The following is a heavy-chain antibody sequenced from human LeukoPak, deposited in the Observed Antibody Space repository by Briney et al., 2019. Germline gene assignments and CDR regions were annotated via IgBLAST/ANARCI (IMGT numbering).Heavy chain of an antibody. Sequence: ASVKVSCKASGGTFSSYAISWVRQAPGQGLEWMGGIIPIFGTANYAQKFQGRVTITTDESTSTAYMELSSLRSEDTAVYYCAREWLPRPNWFDPWGQGTLVTVSS. CDR1: GGTFSSYA. CDR3: AREWLPRPNWFDP. V-gene: IGHV1-69*05. CDR2: IIPIFGTA. D-gene: IGHD3-22*01. J-gene: IGHJ5*02.